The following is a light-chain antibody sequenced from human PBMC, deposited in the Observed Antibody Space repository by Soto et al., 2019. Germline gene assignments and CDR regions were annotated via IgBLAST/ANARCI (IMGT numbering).Light chain of an antibody. CDR3: QQYHRYST. V-gene: IGKV1-5*01. Sequence: DIQMTQAPSTLSASVGDRVIITCRASQNINAWLAWYQQKPGKAPKLLIYDVSTLHSGVPSRFSGSASGTEFTLTISNLESDDFATYYCQQYHRYSTFGQGTRVDIK. CDR2: DVS. J-gene: IGKJ1*01. CDR1: QNINAW.